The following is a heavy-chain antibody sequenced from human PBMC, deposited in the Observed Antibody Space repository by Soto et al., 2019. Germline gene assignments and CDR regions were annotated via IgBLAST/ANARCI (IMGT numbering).Heavy chain of an antibody. Sequence: EVQLVESGGGLVQPGGSLRLSCAASGFTVRSSYMSWVRQAPGKGLEWVSVIYSGGSTYDADSVKGRFTSSRDNAKNTPYLQMNSLRAEDSAVYYCARDRIAVAGNPEYFPHWGKGTLVTVS. D-gene: IGHD6-19*01. CDR1: GFTVRSSY. CDR3: ARDRIAVAGNPEYFPH. J-gene: IGHJ1*01. CDR2: IYSGGST. V-gene: IGHV3-66*01.